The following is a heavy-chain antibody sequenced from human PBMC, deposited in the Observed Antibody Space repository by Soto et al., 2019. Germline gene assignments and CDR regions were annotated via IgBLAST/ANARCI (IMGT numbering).Heavy chain of an antibody. V-gene: IGHV4-39*01. Sequence: SESMWLTWTLCGGCISSSSNYWGWIRQPRGKGLEWMGCIYYSGSTYYNPSLKRRVTICVDTCKNQFSHKLSSLTAAATAVYYCVRITMILVVCSDDFEIWGPGTMLTVSS. J-gene: IGHJ3*02. D-gene: IGHD3-22*01. CDR2: IYYSGST. CDR3: VRITMILVVCSDDFEI. CDR1: GGCISSSSNY.